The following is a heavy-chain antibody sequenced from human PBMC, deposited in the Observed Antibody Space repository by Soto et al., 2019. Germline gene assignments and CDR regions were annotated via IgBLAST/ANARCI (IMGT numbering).Heavy chain of an antibody. D-gene: IGHD6-19*01. Sequence: EVQLLESGGGLGQPGGSLRLSCAASGFTFSSYAMSWVRQAPGKGLEWVSAISGSGGSTYYADSVKGRFTISRDNSKNTLYLQMNSLRAEDTAVYYCAKVSRRAVAGNSDYCGQGTLVTVSS. CDR3: AKVSRRAVAGNSDY. V-gene: IGHV3-23*01. CDR1: GFTFSSYA. J-gene: IGHJ4*02. CDR2: ISGSGGST.